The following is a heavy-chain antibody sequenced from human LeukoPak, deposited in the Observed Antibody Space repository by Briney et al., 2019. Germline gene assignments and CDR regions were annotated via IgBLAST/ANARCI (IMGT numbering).Heavy chain of an antibody. CDR1: GYTFTDYY. Sequence: ASVKVSCKVSGYTFTDYYMHWVQQAPGKGLEWMGLVDPEDGETIYAEKFQGRVTITADTSTDTAYMELSSLRSEDTAVYYCARGPLGSSSWYFLDPYFDYWGQGTLVTVSS. V-gene: IGHV1-69-2*01. CDR3: ARGPLGSSSWYFLDPYFDY. J-gene: IGHJ4*02. CDR2: VDPEDGET. D-gene: IGHD6-13*01.